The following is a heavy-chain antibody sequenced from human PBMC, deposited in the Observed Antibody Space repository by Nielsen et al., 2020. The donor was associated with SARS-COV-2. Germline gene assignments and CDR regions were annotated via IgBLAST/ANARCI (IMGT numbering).Heavy chain of an antibody. Sequence: GESLKISCAASGFTFSSYSMNWVRQAPGKGLEWVSSISSSSSYIYYADSVKGRFTISRDNAKNSLYLQMNSLRAEDTAVYSCARGVKMGSSSPPGYWGQGTLVAVSS. CDR2: ISSSSSYI. CDR3: ARGVKMGSSSPPGY. J-gene: IGHJ4*02. V-gene: IGHV3-21*01. D-gene: IGHD6-6*01. CDR1: GFTFSSYS.